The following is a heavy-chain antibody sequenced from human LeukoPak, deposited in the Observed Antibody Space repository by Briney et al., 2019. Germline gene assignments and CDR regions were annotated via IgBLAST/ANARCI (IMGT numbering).Heavy chain of an antibody. CDR2: ISWNSGSI. J-gene: IGHJ4*02. V-gene: IGHV3-9*03. Sequence: GRSLRLSCAASGFTFDDYAMHWVRQAPGKGLEWVSGISWNSGSIGYADSVKGRFTISRDNAKNSLYLQMNSLGAEDMALYYCAKDTSSGYYGLFDYWGQGTLVTVSS. CDR1: GFTFDDYA. CDR3: AKDTSSGYYGLFDY. D-gene: IGHD3-22*01.